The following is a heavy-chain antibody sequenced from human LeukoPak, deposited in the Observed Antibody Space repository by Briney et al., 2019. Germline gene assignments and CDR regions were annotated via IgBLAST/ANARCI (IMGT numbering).Heavy chain of an antibody. CDR2: INPNSGGT. V-gene: IGHV1-2*02. CDR1: GYTFTGYY. CDR3: ARGRSLRITGTGNWFDP. J-gene: IGHJ5*02. D-gene: IGHD1/OR15-1a*01. Sequence: ASVKVSCKASGYTFTGYYMHWVRQAPGQGLEWMGWINPNSGGTNYAQKFQGRVTMTRDTSISTAYMELSRLRSDDTAVYYCARGRSLRITGTGNWFDPWGQGTLVTVSS.